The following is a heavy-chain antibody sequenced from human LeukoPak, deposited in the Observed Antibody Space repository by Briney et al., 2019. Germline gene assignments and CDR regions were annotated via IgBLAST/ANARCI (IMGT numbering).Heavy chain of an antibody. CDR1: GFDFSDYY. CDR2: IKTTGLTT. J-gene: IGHJ6*03. CDR3: ARAGQLRYMDV. Sequence: PGGSLRLSCAASGFDFSDYYMSWIRQAPGKGLEWVSNIKTTGLTTYYADSVKCRFTISRDNAKNSLSLQMNSLRADDTAIYYCARAGQLRYMDVWGKGTAVTVSS. V-gene: IGHV3-11*04.